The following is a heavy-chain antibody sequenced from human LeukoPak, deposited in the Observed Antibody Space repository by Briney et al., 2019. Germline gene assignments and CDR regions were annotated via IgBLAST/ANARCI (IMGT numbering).Heavy chain of an antibody. Sequence: ASETLSLTCRVSGGSISSYYWSWIRHPPGKGLEWIGYIYYSGSTNYNPSLKSRVTISVDTSKNQFSLKLSSVTAADTAVYYCARQGDMTLFDYWGQGTLVTVSS. CDR3: ARQGDMTLFDY. CDR2: IYYSGST. CDR1: GGSISSYY. D-gene: IGHD3-16*01. V-gene: IGHV4-59*08. J-gene: IGHJ4*02.